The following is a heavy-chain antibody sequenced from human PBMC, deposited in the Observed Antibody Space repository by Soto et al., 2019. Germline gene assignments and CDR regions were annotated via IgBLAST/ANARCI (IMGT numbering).Heavy chain of an antibody. V-gene: IGHV4-34*01. CDR1: GGSFSGYY. Sequence: QVQLQQWGAGLLKPSETLSLTCAVYGGSFSGYYWSWIRQPPGKGLEWIGEINHSGSTNYNPSLKFRVTTSVDTSKNQLSLELSAMAAADTAVYYCARWLGLRGYDRISYFDYWGQGTLVTLSS. CDR3: ARWLGLRGYDRISYFDY. J-gene: IGHJ4*02. D-gene: IGHD5-12*01. CDR2: INHSGST.